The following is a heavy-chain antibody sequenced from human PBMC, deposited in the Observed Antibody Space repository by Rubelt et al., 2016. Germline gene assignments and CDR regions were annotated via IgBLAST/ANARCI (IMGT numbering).Heavy chain of an antibody. J-gene: IGHJ6*03. CDR3: SRAMDV. CDR2: INQEGSQK. Sequence: WVANINQEGSQKYYVDSVKGRFTISRDNDKSSMYLEMNSLRADDTAVYYCSRAMDVWGKGITVTVAS. V-gene: IGHV3-7*04.